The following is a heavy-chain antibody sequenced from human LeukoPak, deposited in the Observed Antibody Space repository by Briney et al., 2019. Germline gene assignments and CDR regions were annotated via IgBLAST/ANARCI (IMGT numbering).Heavy chain of an antibody. CDR1: GFTFSSYS. D-gene: IGHD6-13*01. Sequence: PGGSLRLSCAASGFTFSSYSMNWVRQAPGKGLEWVSSISSSSSYIYHADSVQGRFTISRANAKNSLYLQMNSLRAEDTAVSYCARDSSSFPYYMDVWGKGTTVTVSS. CDR2: ISSSSSYI. J-gene: IGHJ6*03. V-gene: IGHV3-21*01. CDR3: ARDSSSFPYYMDV.